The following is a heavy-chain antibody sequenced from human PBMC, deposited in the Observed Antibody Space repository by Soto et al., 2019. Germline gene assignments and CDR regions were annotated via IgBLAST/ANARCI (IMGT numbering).Heavy chain of an antibody. CDR1: GGSISSYY. V-gene: IGHV4-59*08. CDR2: IYNSEST. CDR3: ARHAISYYYDSSGFDY. Sequence: PSETLSLTCPVSGGSISSYYWSWIRQPRGKGLESIGYIYNSESTNYNPSLTSRVTISVDTSKNQFSLKLSSVTAADTAVYYCARHAISYYYDSSGFDYWGQGTLVTVSS. J-gene: IGHJ4*02. D-gene: IGHD3-22*01.